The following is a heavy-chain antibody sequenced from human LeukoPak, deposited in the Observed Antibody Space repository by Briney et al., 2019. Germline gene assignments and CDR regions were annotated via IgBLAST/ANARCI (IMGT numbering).Heavy chain of an antibody. J-gene: IGHJ5*02. CDR2: INPNSGGT. V-gene: IGHV1-2*02. Sequence: ASVKVSCKASGYTFTGYYMHWVRQAPGQGLEWMGWINPNSGGTNYAQKFQGRVTMTRDTSISTAYMELSRLRSDDTAVYYCARVSYQLLSLDCFDPWGQGTLVTVSS. CDR1: GYTFTGYY. D-gene: IGHD2-2*01. CDR3: ARVSYQLLSLDCFDP.